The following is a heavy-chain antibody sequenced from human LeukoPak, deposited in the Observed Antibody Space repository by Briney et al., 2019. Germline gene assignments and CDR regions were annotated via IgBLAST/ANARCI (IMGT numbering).Heavy chain of an antibody. CDR3: ARGKTQCSSTSCPYFDY. J-gene: IGHJ4*02. D-gene: IGHD2-2*01. CDR1: GGSFSGYY. Sequence: SETLSLTCAVYGGSFSGYYWSWLRQPPGKGLEWIGEINHSGSTNYNPSLKSRVTISVDTSKNQFSLKLSSVTAADTAVYYCARGKTQCSSTSCPYFDYWGQGTLVTVSS. V-gene: IGHV4-34*01. CDR2: INHSGST.